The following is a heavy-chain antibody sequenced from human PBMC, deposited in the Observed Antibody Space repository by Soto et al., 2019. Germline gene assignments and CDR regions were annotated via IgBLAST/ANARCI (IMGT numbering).Heavy chain of an antibody. CDR1: GYTFTSYD. Sequence: ASVKVSCKASGYTFTSYDINWVRQATGQGLEWMGWMNPNSGNTGYAQKFQGRVTMTRNTSISTAYMELSSLRSEDTAVYYCARVGQRYGDYVRYYYYYMDVWGKGTTVTVSS. CDR3: ARVGQRYGDYVRYYYYYMDV. J-gene: IGHJ6*03. D-gene: IGHD4-17*01. CDR2: MNPNSGNT. V-gene: IGHV1-8*01.